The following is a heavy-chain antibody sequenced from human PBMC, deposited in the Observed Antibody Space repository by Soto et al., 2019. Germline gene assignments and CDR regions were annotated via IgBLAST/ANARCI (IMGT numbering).Heavy chain of an antibody. CDR1: GFTFRNYA. Sequence: GGSLRLSCAASGFTFRNYAMNWVRQAPEKGLEWVSTISGSGGRTYYADSVKGRFTISRDNSMNTLYLQMSSLRAEDTARYYCARAFPLRADDYGPFDYWGQGTLVTVSS. D-gene: IGHD4-17*01. V-gene: IGHV3-23*01. CDR3: ARAFPLRADDYGPFDY. J-gene: IGHJ4*02. CDR2: ISGSGGRT.